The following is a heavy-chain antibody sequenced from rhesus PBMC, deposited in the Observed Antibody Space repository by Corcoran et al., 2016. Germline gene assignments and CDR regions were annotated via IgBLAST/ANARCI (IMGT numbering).Heavy chain of an antibody. V-gene: IGHV4-165*01. Sequence: QVQLQESGPGLVKPSETLSLTCAVSGGSISGDWWGWIRQPPGKGLGWIGYNGGSRWRTTHTPSLTRAIPISTAQSQNQFSLKRSSVTAADTAVYYCARTGTTSPYYFDYWGQGVLVTVSS. D-gene: IGHD1-1*01. CDR1: GGSISGDW. CDR3: ARTGTTSPYYFDY. CDR2: NGGSRWRT. J-gene: IGHJ4*01.